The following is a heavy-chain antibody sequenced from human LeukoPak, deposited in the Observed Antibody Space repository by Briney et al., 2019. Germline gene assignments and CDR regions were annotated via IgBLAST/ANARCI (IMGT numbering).Heavy chain of an antibody. CDR2: IEPSDSYT. CDR3: GRLKTGSESYYPPEF. Sequence: GEALKISCKGSGYSFTSYWISWVRQIPGKGLEWRGRIEPSDSYTNYSPSFQGHVTISADKSLSPAYLPWSSPKCSDTAAYYCGRLKTGSESYYPPEFWGQGTLVTVSS. J-gene: IGHJ4*02. CDR1: GYSFTSYW. V-gene: IGHV5-10-1*01. D-gene: IGHD3-10*01.